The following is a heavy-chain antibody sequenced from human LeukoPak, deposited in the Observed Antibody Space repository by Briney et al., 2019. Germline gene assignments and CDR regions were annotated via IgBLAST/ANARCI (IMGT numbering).Heavy chain of an antibody. CDR2: ISGSGGST. D-gene: IGHD3-10*01. V-gene: IGHV3-23*01. Sequence: GGSLRLSCAASGFTFNTYAMSWFRQAPGKGLEWVSGISGSGGSTYYADSVKGRFIISRDNSKNTLYLQMTSLRAEDTAVYYCAKDFESGDYFDYWGQGTLVTVSS. CDR3: AKDFESGDYFDY. J-gene: IGHJ4*02. CDR1: GFTFNTYA.